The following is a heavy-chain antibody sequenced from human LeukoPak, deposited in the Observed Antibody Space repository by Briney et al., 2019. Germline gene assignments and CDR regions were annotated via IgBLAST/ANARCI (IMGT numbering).Heavy chain of an antibody. V-gene: IGHV3-7*01. D-gene: IGHD5-24*01. CDR3: ARTLTQMATTGGVDY. CDR2: IKQDGSEK. J-gene: IGHJ4*02. CDR1: GFTFSSYA. Sequence: GGSLRLSCATSGFTFSSYAMSWVRQAPGKGLEWVANIKQDGSEKYYVDSVKGRFTISRDNAKDSLYLQMNSLRAEDTAVYYCARTLTQMATTGGVDYWGQGTLVTVSS.